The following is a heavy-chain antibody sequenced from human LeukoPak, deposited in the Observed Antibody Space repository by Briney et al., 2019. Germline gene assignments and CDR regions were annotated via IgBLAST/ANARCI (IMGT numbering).Heavy chain of an antibody. CDR3: ARAGKVDGSGSYYADY. D-gene: IGHD3-10*01. Sequence: GESLMISCQGSGYSFTSYCIGWVRQLPGKGLEGMGIMYPGDSDTRYSPSFHGQVTISVDKSISTAYLQWSSLKASDTAMYYCARAGKVDGSGSYYADYWGPGTLVTVSS. CDR2: MYPGDSDT. CDR1: GYSFTSYC. V-gene: IGHV5-51*01. J-gene: IGHJ4*02.